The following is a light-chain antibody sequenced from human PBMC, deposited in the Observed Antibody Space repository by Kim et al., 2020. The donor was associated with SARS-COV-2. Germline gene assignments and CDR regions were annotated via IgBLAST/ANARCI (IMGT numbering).Light chain of an antibody. Sequence: PGERAPLSCRASQSVGTNLAWYQQKPGQAPRLLIYDTSTRATGIPARFSGSGSGTEFTLTISSLQSEDFAVYYCQQYNNWPPVTFGQGTKVDIK. CDR3: QQYNNWPPVT. J-gene: IGKJ1*01. V-gene: IGKV3-15*01. CDR1: QSVGTN. CDR2: DTS.